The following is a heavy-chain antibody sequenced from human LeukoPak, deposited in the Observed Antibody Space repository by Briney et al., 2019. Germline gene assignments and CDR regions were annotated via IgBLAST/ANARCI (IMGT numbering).Heavy chain of an antibody. Sequence: GGSLRLSCAASGFTFSSYAMSWVRQAPGKGPEWVSAISGSGGSTYYADSVKGRFTISRDNSKNTLYLQMNSLRAEDTAVYYCAKATLLWFGEALYYFDYWGQGTLVTVSS. CDR2: ISGSGGST. CDR1: GFTFSSYA. J-gene: IGHJ4*02. D-gene: IGHD3-10*01. V-gene: IGHV3-23*01. CDR3: AKATLLWFGEALYYFDY.